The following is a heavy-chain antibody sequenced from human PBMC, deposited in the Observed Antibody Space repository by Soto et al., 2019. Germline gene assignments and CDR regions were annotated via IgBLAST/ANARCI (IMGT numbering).Heavy chain of an antibody. Sequence: SETLSLTCAVYGGSFSGHYWSWIRQPPGKGLEWIGEINHSGSTNYNPSLKSRVTISVDTSKNQFSLKLSSVTAADTAVYYCARGDPNDCSSTSCYHCWFDPWGQGTLVTVSS. CDR3: ARGDPNDCSSTSCYHCWFDP. CDR2: INHSGST. V-gene: IGHV4-34*01. CDR1: GGSFSGHY. D-gene: IGHD2-2*01. J-gene: IGHJ5*02.